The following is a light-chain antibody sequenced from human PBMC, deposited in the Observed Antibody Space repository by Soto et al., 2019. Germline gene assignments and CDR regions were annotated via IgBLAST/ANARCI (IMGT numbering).Light chain of an antibody. CDR3: QQYGSSPPIT. Sequence: EIVLTQSPGTLSLSPGDGATLSCRASQSVSSSYLAWYQQKPGQAPRLLIYGASSRATGIPDRFSGSGSGTDFTLTISRLEPEDFAVYYCQQYGSSPPITFGQGTRLEIK. CDR2: GAS. J-gene: IGKJ5*01. CDR1: QSVSSSY. V-gene: IGKV3-20*01.